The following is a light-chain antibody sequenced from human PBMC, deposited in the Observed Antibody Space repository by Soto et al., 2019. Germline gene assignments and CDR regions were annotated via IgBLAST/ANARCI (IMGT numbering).Light chain of an antibody. Sequence: EIVLTQCPATLSLSPGDRATLSFRASQSVTSSLAWFQQKPGQAPRLLIYDVSRRATAIPARFSGSGSGTDFTLTISSLEPEDFAVYYCQQRTSWPTFGGGTKVDIK. CDR2: DVS. CDR3: QQRTSWPT. V-gene: IGKV3-11*01. J-gene: IGKJ4*01. CDR1: QSVTSS.